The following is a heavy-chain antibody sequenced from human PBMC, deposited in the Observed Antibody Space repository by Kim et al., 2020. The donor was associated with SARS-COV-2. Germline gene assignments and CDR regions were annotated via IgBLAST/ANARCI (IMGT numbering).Heavy chain of an antibody. J-gene: IGHJ6*02. V-gene: IGHV3-30-3*01. CDR1: GFTFSSYA. CDR2: ISYDGSNK. Sequence: GGSLRLSCAASGFTFSSYAMHWVRQAPGKGLEWVAVISYDGSNKYYADSVKGRFTISRDNSKNTLYLQMNSLRAEDTAVYYCAREGGGYDMDYYGMDVWGQGTTVTVSS. D-gene: IGHD5-12*01. CDR3: AREGGGYDMDYYGMDV.